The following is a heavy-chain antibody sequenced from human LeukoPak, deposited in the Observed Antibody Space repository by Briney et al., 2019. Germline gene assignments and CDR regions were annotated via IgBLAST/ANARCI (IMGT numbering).Heavy chain of an antibody. D-gene: IGHD6-19*01. CDR2: ISAYNGNT. V-gene: IGHV1-18*01. Sequence: ASVKVSCKASGYTFTSYGISWGPQAPGQGLEWMGWISAYNGNTNYAQKLQGRVTMTTDTSTSTAYMELRSLRSDDTAVYYCARVGAVADPGWFDPWGQGTLVTVSS. CDR3: ARVGAVADPGWFDP. CDR1: GYTFTSYG. J-gene: IGHJ5*02.